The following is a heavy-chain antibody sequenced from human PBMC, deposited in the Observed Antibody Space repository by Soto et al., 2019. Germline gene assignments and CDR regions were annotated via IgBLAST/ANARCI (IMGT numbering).Heavy chain of an antibody. V-gene: IGHV4-31*03. J-gene: IGHJ4*02. CDR3: ARGRDYYGSGSYYDY. CDR2: MYYTGST. D-gene: IGHD3-10*01. CDR1: GGSISCGAYY. Sequence: QVQLQESGPGLVKPSQTLSLTCTVSGGSISCGAYYWSWIRQHPGKGLEWIGYMYYTGSTYYNPSLKSRITISVDTSRNQFSLKLSSVTAADTAVYYCARGRDYYGSGSYYDYWGQGTLVTVSS.